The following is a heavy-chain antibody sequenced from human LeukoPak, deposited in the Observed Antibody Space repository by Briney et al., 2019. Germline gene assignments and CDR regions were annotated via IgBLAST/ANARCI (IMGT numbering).Heavy chain of an antibody. D-gene: IGHD6-19*01. V-gene: IGHV4-39*07. CDR1: GGSISSSSYY. J-gene: IGHJ6*03. Sequence: SETLSLTCTVSGGSISSSSYYWGWIRQPPGKGLEWIGSIYYSGSTYYNPSLKSRVTISVDTSKNQFSLKLSSVTAADTAVYYCATSPSGWYSYYYYYMDVWGEGTTVTISS. CDR2: IYYSGST. CDR3: ATSPSGWYSYYYYYMDV.